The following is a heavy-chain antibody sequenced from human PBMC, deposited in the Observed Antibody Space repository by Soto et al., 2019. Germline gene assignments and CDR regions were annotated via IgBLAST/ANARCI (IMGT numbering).Heavy chain of an antibody. CDR2: IYPGDSDA. Sequence: PGESLKISCKGSGYSFTNYWIGWVRQMPGKGLEWMGDIYPGDSDAKYSPSFRGQVTISADKSITTAYLQWSSLKASDTAVYYCARVPKGYCSGGNCYSRGPVGCDFWGQGTLVTVSS. CDR3: ARVPKGYCSGGNCYSRGPVGCDF. V-gene: IGHV5-51*01. D-gene: IGHD2-15*01. CDR1: GYSFTNYW. J-gene: IGHJ4*01.